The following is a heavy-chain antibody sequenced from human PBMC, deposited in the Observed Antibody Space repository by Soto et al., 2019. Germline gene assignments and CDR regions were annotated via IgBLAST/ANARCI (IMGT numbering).Heavy chain of an antibody. CDR2: VSATAGTT. Sequence: GGSLRLSCAASGFPFSNYAMSWVRQAPGKGLEWVSLVSATAGTTYYTDSVKGRFTISRDNSRNTVYLQMNSLRADDTAVYYYAKDRLAGGFDYWGQGTLVTVSS. CDR3: AKDRLAGGFDY. CDR1: GFPFSNYA. J-gene: IGHJ4*02. D-gene: IGHD3-16*01. V-gene: IGHV3-23*01.